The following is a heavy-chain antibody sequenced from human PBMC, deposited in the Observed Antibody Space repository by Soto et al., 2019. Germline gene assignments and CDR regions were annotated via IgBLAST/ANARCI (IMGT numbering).Heavy chain of an antibody. V-gene: IGHV4-31*03. CDR1: GGSISSGGYY. J-gene: IGHJ6*03. Sequence: QVQLQESGPGLVKPSQTLSLTCTVSGGSISSGGYYWSWIRQHPGKGLEWIGYIYYSGSTYYNPSLKSRVTISGYTSKNQFSLKLSSVTAADTAVYYCARGYCSGGSCYEHYYYYYYMDVWGKGTTVTVSS. CDR3: ARGYCSGGSCYEHYYYYYYMDV. CDR2: IYYSGST. D-gene: IGHD2-15*01.